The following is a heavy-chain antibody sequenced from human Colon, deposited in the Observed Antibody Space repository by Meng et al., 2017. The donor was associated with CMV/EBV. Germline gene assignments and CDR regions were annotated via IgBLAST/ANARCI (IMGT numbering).Heavy chain of an antibody. J-gene: IGHJ4*02. V-gene: IGHV3-11*01. CDR1: GFTFSDNY. CDR2: ISSSGSDT. Sequence: SCASSGFTFSDNYMSWVRQAPGKGLEWLSYISSSGSDTFFADSVRGRFTVSRDNAKTSLYLQLNSLRAEDTAVYYCAQAGSAWDFDYWGQGTLVTVSS. CDR3: AQAGSAWDFDY. D-gene: IGHD6-19*01.